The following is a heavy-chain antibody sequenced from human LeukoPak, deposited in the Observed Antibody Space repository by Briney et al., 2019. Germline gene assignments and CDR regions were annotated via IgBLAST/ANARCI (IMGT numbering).Heavy chain of an antibody. CDR2: ISGRDKS. V-gene: IGHV3-23*01. D-gene: IGHD3-3*01. J-gene: IGHJ4*02. Sequence: PGGSLRPSCAASGFTFSSYGMSWVRQAPGKGLEWVSGISGRDKSDYADAVKGRFTISRDNSKNMLYLQMNSLRAEDTALYYCARDPAYFDFWKGSDYWGQGTLVTVSS. CDR1: GFTFSSYG. CDR3: ARDPAYFDFWKGSDY.